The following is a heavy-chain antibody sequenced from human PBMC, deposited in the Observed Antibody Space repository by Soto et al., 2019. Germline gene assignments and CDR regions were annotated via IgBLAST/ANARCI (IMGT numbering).Heavy chain of an antibody. CDR2: TYYGWNT. CDR1: GGSISDYY. CDR3: ARDREYYDSSGLYFDY. V-gene: IGHV4-59*01. D-gene: IGHD3-22*01. J-gene: IGHJ4*02. Sequence: SETLSLTCSVSGGSISDYYWSWIRQPPGKGLEWIGYTYYGWNTNYNPSLKSRVTISVDTSKNQFSLKLISVTAADTAVYYCARDREYYDSSGLYFDYWGQGTLGTVSA.